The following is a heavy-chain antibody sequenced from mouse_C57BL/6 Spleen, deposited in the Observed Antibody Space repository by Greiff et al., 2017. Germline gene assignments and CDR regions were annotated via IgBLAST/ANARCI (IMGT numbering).Heavy chain of an antibody. CDR1: GYSFTGYF. V-gene: IGHV1-20*01. Sequence: EVQLQQSGPELVKPGDSVKISCKASGYSFTGYFMNWVMQSHGKSLEWIGRINPYNGDTFYNQKFKGKATLTVDKSSSTAHMELRSLTSEDSAVSYCARRPLYYGSLDYWGQGTTLTVSS. D-gene: IGHD1-1*01. CDR3: ARRPLYYGSLDY. CDR2: INPYNGDT. J-gene: IGHJ2*01.